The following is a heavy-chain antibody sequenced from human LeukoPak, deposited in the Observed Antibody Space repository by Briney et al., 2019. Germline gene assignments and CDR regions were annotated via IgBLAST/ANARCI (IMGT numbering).Heavy chain of an antibody. CDR2: ISDSGGKT. J-gene: IGHJ4*02. Sequence: GGSLRLSCAASGFTFSTFSNYGMSWVRQAPGKGLEWVQAISDSGGKTYYADSMKGRFTISRDNSKNTLYLQMNSLRAEDTAVYYCAKHGSGRYFDYWGQGTLVTVSS. V-gene: IGHV3-23*01. D-gene: IGHD6-19*01. CDR1: GFTFSTFSNYG. CDR3: AKHGSGRYFDY.